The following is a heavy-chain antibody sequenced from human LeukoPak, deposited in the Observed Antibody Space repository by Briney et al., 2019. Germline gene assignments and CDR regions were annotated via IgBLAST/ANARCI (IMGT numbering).Heavy chain of an antibody. D-gene: IGHD6-13*01. CDR2: INTNTGNP. Sequence: GASVKVSCKASGYTFTSYAMNWVRQAPGQGLEWMGWINTNTGNPTYAQGFTGRFVFSLDTSVSTAYLQISSLKAEDTAVYYCARDDSSSWYSPPHFDYWGQGTLVTVSS. V-gene: IGHV7-4-1*02. J-gene: IGHJ4*02. CDR3: ARDDSSSWYSPPHFDY. CDR1: GYTFTSYA.